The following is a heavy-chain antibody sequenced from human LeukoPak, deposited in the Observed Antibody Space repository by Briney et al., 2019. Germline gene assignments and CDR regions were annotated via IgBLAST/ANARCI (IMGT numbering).Heavy chain of an antibody. CDR1: GFTFSSYS. CDR3: ARAVSVSSYYFDC. CDR2: IGAGGTFT. V-gene: IGHV3-21*04. D-gene: IGHD5/OR15-5a*01. Sequence: GGSLRLSCAASGFTFSSYSMNWVRQAPGKGLEWVSGIGAGGTFTYYADSVKGRFTISRDNAKNSLYLQMNSLRAEDTAVYYCARAVSVSSYYFDCWGQGTLVTVSS. J-gene: IGHJ4*02.